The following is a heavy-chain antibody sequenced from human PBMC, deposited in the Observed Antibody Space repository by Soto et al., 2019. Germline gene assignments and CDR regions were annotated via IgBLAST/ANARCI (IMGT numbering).Heavy chain of an antibody. J-gene: IGHJ3*02. CDR2: ISGSGGST. D-gene: IGHD6-6*01. CDR1: GFTFSSYA. CDR3: AEGDSSSPGFGAFDI. Sequence: EVQLLESRGGLVQPGGSLRLSCAASGFTFSSYAMSWVRQAPGKGLEWVSAISGSGGSTYYADSVKGRFTISRDNSKNTLYLQMNSLRAEDTAVYYCAEGDSSSPGFGAFDIWGQGTMVTVSS. V-gene: IGHV3-23*01.